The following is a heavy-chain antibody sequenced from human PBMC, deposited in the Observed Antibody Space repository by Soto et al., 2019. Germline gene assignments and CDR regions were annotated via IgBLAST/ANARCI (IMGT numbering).Heavy chain of an antibody. D-gene: IGHD6-6*01. J-gene: IGHJ4*02. CDR1: GFTFKTYG. CDR3: ATLSITARPFDH. CDR2: IAFDGSNN. V-gene: IGHV3-30*03. Sequence: QVQLVESGGGVVQPGTSLRLSCAASGFTFKTYGMHWVRQAPGKGLEWLAVIAFDGSNNYTADSVKGRFTISRDNSRNTLYLQMDSLRPHDTAMYYCATLSITARPFDHWGQGTLVTVSS.